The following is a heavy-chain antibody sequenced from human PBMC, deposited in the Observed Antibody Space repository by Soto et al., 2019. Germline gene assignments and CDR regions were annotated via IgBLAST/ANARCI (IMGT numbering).Heavy chain of an antibody. Sequence: PSETLSLTCTVSGGSISSGGYYWSWIRQHPGKGLEWIGYIYYSGSTYYNPSLKSRVTISVDTSKNQFSLKLSSVTAADTAVYYCARFIAACFWFDPCGQGTLVTVSS. CDR2: IYYSGST. V-gene: IGHV4-31*03. J-gene: IGHJ5*02. CDR3: ARFIAACFWFDP. CDR1: GGSISSGGYY. D-gene: IGHD6-6*01.